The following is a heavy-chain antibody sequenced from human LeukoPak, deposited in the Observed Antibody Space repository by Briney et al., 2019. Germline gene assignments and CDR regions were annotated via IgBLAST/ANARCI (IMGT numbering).Heavy chain of an antibody. J-gene: IGHJ3*02. CDR3: ASPSTQGRVAGAFDI. Sequence: GGSLRLSCAASGFTFSSYSMNWVRQAPGKGLEWVSSISSSSSYIYYADSVKGRFTISRDNAKNSLYLQMNSLRAEDTAVYYCASPSTQGRVAGAFDIWGQGTMVTVSS. CDR2: ISSSSSYI. D-gene: IGHD6-19*01. V-gene: IGHV3-21*01. CDR1: GFTFSSYS.